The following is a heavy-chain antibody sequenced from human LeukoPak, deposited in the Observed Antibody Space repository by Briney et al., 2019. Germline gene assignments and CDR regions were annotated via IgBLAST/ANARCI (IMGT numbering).Heavy chain of an antibody. J-gene: IGHJ4*02. Sequence: ASVKVSRKASGGTFSSYAISWVRQAPGQGLEWMRRIIPIFGTANYAQKFQGRVTITTDESTSTAYMELSSLRSEDTAVYYCARDGVEQQWLETKVLAYWGQGTLVTVSS. V-gene: IGHV1-69*05. CDR2: IIPIFGTA. CDR3: ARDGVEQQWLETKVLAY. CDR1: GGTFSSYA. D-gene: IGHD6-13*01.